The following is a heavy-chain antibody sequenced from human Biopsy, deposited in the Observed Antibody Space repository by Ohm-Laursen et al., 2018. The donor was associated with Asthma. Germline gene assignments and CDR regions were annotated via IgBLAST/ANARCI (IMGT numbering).Heavy chain of an antibody. CDR1: GDSIDSGDYS. V-gene: IGHV4-30-2*06. CDR2: IYRNGDT. CDR3: ARVPTTLRYFDL. J-gene: IGHJ2*01. Sequence: SQTLSLTCAVSGDSIDSGDYSWTWIRQSPGVGLEWIGYIYRNGDTYYNPTLKNRVTISIDGSKNQFSLKLSSVTAADTAVYYCARVPTTLRYFDLWGRGTLVTVSS. D-gene: IGHD2-15*01.